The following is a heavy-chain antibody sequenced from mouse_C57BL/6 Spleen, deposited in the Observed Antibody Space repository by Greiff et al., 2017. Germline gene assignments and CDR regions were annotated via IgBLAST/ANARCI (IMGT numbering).Heavy chain of an antibody. V-gene: IGHV1-26*01. CDR1: GYTFTDYY. CDR3: ARGGDSSDSWFAY. J-gene: IGHJ3*01. CDR2: INPNNGGI. D-gene: IGHD3-2*02. Sequence: EVQLQQSGPELVKPGASVKISCKASGYTFTDYYMNWVKQRHGKCLEWIGDINPNNGGIGYNEKFKGKVTLTVDKSSSTAYMERRSLTSEDSAVYDCARGGDSSDSWFAYWGQGTLVTVSA.